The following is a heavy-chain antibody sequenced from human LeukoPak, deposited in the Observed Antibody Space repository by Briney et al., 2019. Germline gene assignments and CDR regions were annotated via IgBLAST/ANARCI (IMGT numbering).Heavy chain of an antibody. CDR3: GKFSAPSGGASGWPWVIDS. D-gene: IGHD6-25*01. J-gene: IGHJ5*01. V-gene: IGHV3-23*01. Sequence: GGSLRLSCAASGFTFSSYAMTWVRQAPGKGLEWVSALSGSGGTTYDADSVRGRFTISRDNSENTLHLQMSSLRAEDTAVYFCGKFSAPSGGASGWPWVIDSWGQGTLLTVSS. CDR2: LSGSGGTT. CDR1: GFTFSSYA.